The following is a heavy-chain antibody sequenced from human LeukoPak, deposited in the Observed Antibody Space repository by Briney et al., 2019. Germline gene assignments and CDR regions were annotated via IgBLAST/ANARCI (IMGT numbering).Heavy chain of an antibody. Sequence: AGGSLRLSCIASGFASNSYEMNWVRQAPGKGLEWVSYISSSGSIKHYADSVKGRFTISRDNAKNSLYLQMNSLRAEDTAVYYCATAMYASGWEALDYWGQGTLVTVSS. CDR2: ISSSGSIK. D-gene: IGHD6-19*01. CDR1: GFASNSYE. J-gene: IGHJ4*02. CDR3: ATAMYASGWEALDY. V-gene: IGHV3-48*03.